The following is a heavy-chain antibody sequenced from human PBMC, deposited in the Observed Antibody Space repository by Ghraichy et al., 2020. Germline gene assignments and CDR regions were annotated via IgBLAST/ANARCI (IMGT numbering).Heavy chain of an antibody. D-gene: IGHD6-19*01. Sequence: GESLNISCAASGFTFSDHYMDWVRQAPGKGLEWVGRTRNKANSYTTEYAASVKGRFTISRDDSKNSLYLQMNSLKTEDTAVYYCAESLGNWGQGTLVTVSS. CDR1: GFTFSDHY. CDR3: AESLGN. V-gene: IGHV3-72*01. J-gene: IGHJ4*02. CDR2: TRNKANSYTT.